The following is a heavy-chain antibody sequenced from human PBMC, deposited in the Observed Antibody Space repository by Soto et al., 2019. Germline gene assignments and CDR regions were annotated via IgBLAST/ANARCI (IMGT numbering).Heavy chain of an antibody. CDR3: ARESITMVRGVDAFDI. CDR1: GFTFSSYS. Sequence: GGSLRLSCAASGFTFSSYSMNWVRQAPGKGLEWVSSISSSSSYIYYADSVKGRFTISRDNAKNSLYLQMNSLRAEDTAVYYCARESITMVRGVDAFDIWGQWTMVTVSS. CDR2: ISSSSSYI. J-gene: IGHJ3*02. D-gene: IGHD3-10*01. V-gene: IGHV3-21*01.